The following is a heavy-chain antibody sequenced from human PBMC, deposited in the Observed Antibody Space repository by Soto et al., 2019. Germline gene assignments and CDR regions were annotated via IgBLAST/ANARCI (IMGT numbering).Heavy chain of an antibody. D-gene: IGHD6-6*01. V-gene: IGHV1-18*01. CDR1: GYTFTSYG. CDR2: ISAYNGNT. Sequence: GASVKVSCKASGYTFTSYGISWVRQAPGQGLEWMGWISAYNGNTNYAQKLQGRVTMTTDTSISTAYMELSSLRSEDTAVYYCARGPAIMYSSSHYYYMDVWGKGTTVTVSS. CDR3: ARGPAIMYSSSHYYYMDV. J-gene: IGHJ6*03.